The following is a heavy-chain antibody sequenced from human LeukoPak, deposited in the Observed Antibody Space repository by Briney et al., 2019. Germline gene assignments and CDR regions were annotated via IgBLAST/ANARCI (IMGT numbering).Heavy chain of an antibody. V-gene: IGHV4-34*01. Sequence: SETLSLTCAVYGGSFSGYYWSWIRQPPGKGLEWIGEINHSGSTNYNPSLKSRVTISVDTSKNQFSLKLSSVTAADTAVYYCARGDFRDGYNLGYWGQGTLVTVSS. J-gene: IGHJ4*02. D-gene: IGHD5-24*01. CDR2: INHSGST. CDR3: ARGDFRDGYNLGY. CDR1: GGSFSGYY.